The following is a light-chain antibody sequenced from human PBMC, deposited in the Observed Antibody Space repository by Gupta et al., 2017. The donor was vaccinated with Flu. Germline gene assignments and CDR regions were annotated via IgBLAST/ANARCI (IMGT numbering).Light chain of an antibody. Sequence: DIVFTHSPAPLSLSHGERATLSCRASQSVSSYLAWYQQKPGQTPRLFIYDASNRATGIPARFSGSGSGTDFTLTISSLEPEDFAVYFCQQRSNWPLTFGGGTKVEIK. CDR2: DAS. J-gene: IGKJ4*01. V-gene: IGKV3-11*01. CDR3: QQRSNWPLT. CDR1: QSVSSY.